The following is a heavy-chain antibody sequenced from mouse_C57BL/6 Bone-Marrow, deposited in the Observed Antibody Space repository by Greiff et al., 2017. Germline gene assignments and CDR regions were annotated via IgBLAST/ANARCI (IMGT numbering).Heavy chain of an antibody. CDR3: ARPDGSSFWYFDV. D-gene: IGHD1-1*01. CDR2: ISSGSSTI. V-gene: IGHV5-17*01. Sequence: EVQGVESGGGLVKPGGSLKLSCAASGFTFSDYGMHWVRQAPEKGLEWVAYISSGSSTIYYADTVKGRFTISRDNAKNTLFLQMTSLRSEDTAMYYCARPDGSSFWYFDVWGTGTTVTVSS. CDR1: GFTFSDYG. J-gene: IGHJ1*03.